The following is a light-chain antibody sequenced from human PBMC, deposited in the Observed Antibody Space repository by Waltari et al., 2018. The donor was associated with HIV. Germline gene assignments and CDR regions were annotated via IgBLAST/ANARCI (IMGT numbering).Light chain of an antibody. J-gene: IGKJ1*01. CDR2: QIS. CDR1: QSLVHSDGNTY. CDR3: MQSTQFPRS. V-gene: IGKV2-24*01. Sequence: DVVLTQTPLPSPVTVGQPASISCRSSQSLVHSDGNTYLNWLHQRPGQPPRLLIYQISKRFSGVPDRFSGSGAGTDFTLRISRVEVEDVGVYYCMQSTQFPRSFGQGTKVEIK.